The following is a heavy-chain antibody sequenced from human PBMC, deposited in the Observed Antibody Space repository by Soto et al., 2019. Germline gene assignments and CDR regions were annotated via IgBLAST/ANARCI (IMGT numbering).Heavy chain of an antibody. Sequence: KSSETLSLTCTVSGGSISSYYWSWIRQPPGKGLEWIGYIYYSGSTNYNPSLKSRVTISVDTSKNQFSLKLSSVTAADTAVYYCARDRGSIAARRPHYFDYWGQGTLVTVSS. J-gene: IGHJ4*02. CDR2: IYYSGST. CDR3: ARDRGSIAARRPHYFDY. V-gene: IGHV4-59*01. CDR1: GGSISSYY. D-gene: IGHD6-6*01.